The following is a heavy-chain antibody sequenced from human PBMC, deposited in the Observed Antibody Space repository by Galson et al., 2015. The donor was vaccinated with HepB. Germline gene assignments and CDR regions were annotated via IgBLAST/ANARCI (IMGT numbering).Heavy chain of an antibody. CDR2: IIPILGKA. CDR3: ARDGGTNYFDSTTYSSLVYYFDS. Sequence: SVKVSCKASGGTLGSYAINWVRQAPGQGLEWMGGIIPILGKATYAQKFQGRLTITPDKSTSTAYMELSSLRSEDTAVYYCARDGGTNYFDSTTYSSLVYYFDSWGQGTPVTVSS. CDR1: GGTLGSYA. D-gene: IGHD3-22*01. V-gene: IGHV1-69*10. J-gene: IGHJ4*02.